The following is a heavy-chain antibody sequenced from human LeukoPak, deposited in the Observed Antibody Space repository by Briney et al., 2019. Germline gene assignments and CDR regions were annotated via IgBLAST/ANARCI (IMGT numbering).Heavy chain of an antibody. J-gene: IGHJ3*02. V-gene: IGHV3-21*01. CDR2: VSGSGSNT. D-gene: IGHD3-22*01. CDR3: VRDFGSGYYDSSSPPPYAFDI. CDR1: GFTFNTYA. Sequence: GGSLRLSCAASGFTFNTYAMNWVRQAPGKGLEWVSGVSGSGSNTYYADSVKGRFTISRDNAKNSLYLQMNSLGAEDTAVYYCVRDFGSGYYDSSSPPPYAFDIWGQGTMVTVSS.